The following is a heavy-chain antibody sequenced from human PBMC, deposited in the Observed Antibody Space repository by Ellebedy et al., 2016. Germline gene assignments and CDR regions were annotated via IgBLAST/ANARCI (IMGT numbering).Heavy chain of an antibody. CDR2: ISRTDDST. D-gene: IGHD4-17*01. CDR3: AKDRDDDGDYVFDS. Sequence: GGSLRLXCTASGFTFSNYVMSWVRQAPGKGLKWVSGISRTDDSTYYADSVKGRFTISRDDPKNTLYLQMNNLGAEDTAVYYCAKDRDDDGDYVFDSWGQGTLVTVSS. J-gene: IGHJ4*02. V-gene: IGHV3-23*01. CDR1: GFTFSNYV.